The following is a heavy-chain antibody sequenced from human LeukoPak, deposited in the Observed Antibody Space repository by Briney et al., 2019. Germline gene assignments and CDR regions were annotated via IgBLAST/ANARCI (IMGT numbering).Heavy chain of an antibody. J-gene: IGHJ6*02. Sequence: PSETLSLTCTVSGGSISGYYWNWIRQPPGKGLEWIGEINHSGSTNYNPSLKSRVTISVDTSKNQFSLKLSSVTAADTAVYYCARGASRYYGSGSYRRPYGMDVWGQGTTVTVSS. D-gene: IGHD3-10*01. CDR2: INHSGST. CDR3: ARGASRYYGSGSYRRPYGMDV. CDR1: GGSISGYY. V-gene: IGHV4-34*01.